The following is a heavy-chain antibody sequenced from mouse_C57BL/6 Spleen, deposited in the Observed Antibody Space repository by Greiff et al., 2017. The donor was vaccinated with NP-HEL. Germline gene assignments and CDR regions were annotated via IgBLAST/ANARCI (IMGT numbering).Heavy chain of an antibody. V-gene: IGHV3-6*01. D-gene: IGHD1-1*01. CDR1: GYSITSGYY. Sequence: VQLQQSGPGLVKPSQSLSLTCSVTGYSITSGYYWNWIRQFPGNKLEWMGYISYDGSNNYNPSLKNRISITRDTSKNQFFLKLNSVTTEDTATYYCAREPYYGSSYFDYWGQGTTLTVSS. CDR3: AREPYYGSSYFDY. CDR2: ISYDGSN. J-gene: IGHJ2*01.